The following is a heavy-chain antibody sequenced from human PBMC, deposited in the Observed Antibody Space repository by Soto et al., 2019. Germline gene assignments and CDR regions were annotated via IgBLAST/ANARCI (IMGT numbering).Heavy chain of an antibody. D-gene: IGHD6-6*01. Sequence: GGSLRLSCEASGFTFSSRWMTWVRQGPGKGLEWVANIKQDENGKDYVDSVKGRFTISRDNAKNSLYLQMNSLRAEDTAVYYCAKGTGVYTWGQGTLVTVSS. CDR1: GFTFSSRW. J-gene: IGHJ4*02. CDR3: AKGTGVYT. CDR2: IKQDENGK. V-gene: IGHV3-7*05.